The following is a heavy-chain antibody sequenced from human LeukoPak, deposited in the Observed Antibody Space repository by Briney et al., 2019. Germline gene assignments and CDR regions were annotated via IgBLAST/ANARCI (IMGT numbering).Heavy chain of an antibody. V-gene: IGHV3-64*02. D-gene: IGHD1-14*01. CDR1: GFTFSNFA. Sequence: GGSLRLSCAASGFTFSNFAMHWVRQAPGKGLEYVSTISSNGKSPYYADSVKDRFTISRDSSKNTLYLQMGSLRPEDMAVYYCVRGHSIHNHHYGMDVWGQGTTVIVSS. J-gene: IGHJ6*02. CDR3: VRGHSIHNHHYGMDV. CDR2: ISSNGKSP.